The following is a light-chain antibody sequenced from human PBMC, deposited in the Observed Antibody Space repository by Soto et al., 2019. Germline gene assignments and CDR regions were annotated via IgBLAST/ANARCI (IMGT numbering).Light chain of an antibody. Sequence: DIQMTQSPSTLSASVGDRVTITCRASQSIRSWLAWYQQKPGKAPKLLIYDAPSLESGVPSRFSGSGSGTEFTLPISSLQPDDFATYYCQQYNSYPRTFRQGTKLEIK. CDR2: DAP. CDR1: QSIRSW. V-gene: IGKV1-5*01. J-gene: IGKJ2*01. CDR3: QQYNSYPRT.